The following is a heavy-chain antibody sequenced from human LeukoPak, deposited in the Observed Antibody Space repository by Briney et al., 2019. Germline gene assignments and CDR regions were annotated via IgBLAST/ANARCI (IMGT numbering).Heavy chain of an antibody. CDR2: IYYSGTT. CDR1: RSTFITRG. D-gene: IGHD6-13*01. Sequence: GSLRLSCAASRSTFITRGMTWLRQAPGKGLEWIGYIYYSGTTNYNPSLKSRVTISVDTSKNQFSLKLSSVTAADTAVYYCARGVYIAAAQYAYWGQGTLVTVSS. J-gene: IGHJ4*02. CDR3: ARGVYIAAAQYAY. V-gene: IGHV4-59*11.